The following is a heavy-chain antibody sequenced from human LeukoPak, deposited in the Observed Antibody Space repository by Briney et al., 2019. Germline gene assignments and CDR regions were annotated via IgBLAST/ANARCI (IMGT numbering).Heavy chain of an antibody. V-gene: IGHV4-39*07. CDR1: GGSISSSSYY. CDR3: ARVVGSYGYRSYFDY. CDR2: IYYSGST. J-gene: IGHJ4*02. D-gene: IGHD5-18*01. Sequence: SETLSLTCTVSGGSISSSSYYWGWIRQPPGKGLEWIGSIYYSGSTYYNPSLKSRVTISVDTSKNQFSLKLSSVTAADTAVYYCARVVGSYGYRSYFDYWGQGTLVTVSS.